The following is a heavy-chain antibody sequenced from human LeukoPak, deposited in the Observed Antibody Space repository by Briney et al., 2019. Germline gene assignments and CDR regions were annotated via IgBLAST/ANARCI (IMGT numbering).Heavy chain of an antibody. CDR1: GGSFSGYY. J-gene: IGHJ4*02. CDR3: ARDAAIYNDY. D-gene: IGHD3-10*01. Sequence: KSSETLSLTCAVYGGSFSGYYWSWIRQPPGKGLEWIGEINHSGSTNYNPSLKSRVTISVDTSKNQFSLKLSSVTAADTAVYYGARDAAIYNDYWGQGTLVTVSS. V-gene: IGHV4-34*01. CDR2: INHSGST.